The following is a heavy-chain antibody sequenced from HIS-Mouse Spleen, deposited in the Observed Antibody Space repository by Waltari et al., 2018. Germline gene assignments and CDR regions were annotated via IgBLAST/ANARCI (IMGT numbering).Heavy chain of an antibody. CDR2: ISYDGSNK. D-gene: IGHD1-26*01. Sequence: QVQLVESGGGVVQPGRSLRLSCAASGFTFSSHGMHWGRQAPGKGLEWVAVISYDGSNKYYADSVKGRFTISRDNSKNTLYLQMNSLRAEDTAVYYCAKVNSGSYYFDYWGQGTLVTVSS. CDR3: AKVNSGSYYFDY. V-gene: IGHV3-30*18. CDR1: GFTFSSHG. J-gene: IGHJ4*02.